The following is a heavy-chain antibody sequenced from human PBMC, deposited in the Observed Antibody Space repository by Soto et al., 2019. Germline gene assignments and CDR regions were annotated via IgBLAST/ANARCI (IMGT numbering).Heavy chain of an antibody. Sequence: GGSLRLSCAASGFTFSSYSMNWVRQAPGKGLEWVSYISSSSSTIYYADSVKGRFTISRDNANNSLYLQMNSLRAEDTAVYYCARAYYDILTGYYNAGWFDPWGQGTLVTVSS. CDR2: ISSSSSTI. D-gene: IGHD3-9*01. V-gene: IGHV3-48*01. CDR3: ARAYYDILTGYYNAGWFDP. J-gene: IGHJ5*02. CDR1: GFTFSSYS.